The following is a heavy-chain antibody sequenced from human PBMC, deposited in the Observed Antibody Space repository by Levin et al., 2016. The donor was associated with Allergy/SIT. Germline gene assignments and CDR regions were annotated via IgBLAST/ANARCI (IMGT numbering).Heavy chain of an antibody. D-gene: IGHD6-13*01. V-gene: IGHV3-21*01. J-gene: IGHJ6*02. Sequence: WIRQPPGKGLEWVSSISSSSSYIYYADSVKGRFTISRDNAKNSLYLQMNSLRAEDTAVYYCAREETYSSSSFWGQGTTVTVSS. CDR2: ISSSSSYI. CDR3: AREETYSSSSF.